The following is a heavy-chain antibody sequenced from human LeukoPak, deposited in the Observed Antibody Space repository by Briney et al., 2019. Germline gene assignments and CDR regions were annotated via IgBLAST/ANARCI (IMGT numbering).Heavy chain of an antibody. CDR1: GFTFRRYW. CDR2: INSDGSST. CDR3: AREQWLVRGWDY. D-gene: IGHD6-19*01. J-gene: IGHJ4*02. Sequence: PGGSLRLSCAASGFTFRRYWMNCGRQAPGKGLVWVSRINSDGSSTNYADSVKGRFTISRDNAKNTLYLQMNSLRAEDTAVYYCAREQWLVRGWDYWGQGTLVTVSS. V-gene: IGHV3-74*01.